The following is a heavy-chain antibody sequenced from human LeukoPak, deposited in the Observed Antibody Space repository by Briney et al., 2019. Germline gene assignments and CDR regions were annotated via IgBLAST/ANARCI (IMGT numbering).Heavy chain of an antibody. CDR3: AHLITVAALDLNTDY. CDR2: ISGSGGST. D-gene: IGHD6-6*01. J-gene: IGHJ4*02. Sequence: PGGSLRLSCAASGFTFSTYAMSWVRQAPGKGLEWVSAISGSGGSTYYADSVKGRFTISRDNSKNTLYLQMNSLRAEDTAVYYCAHLITVAALDLNTDYWGQGTLVTVSS. CDR1: GFTFSTYA. V-gene: IGHV3-23*01.